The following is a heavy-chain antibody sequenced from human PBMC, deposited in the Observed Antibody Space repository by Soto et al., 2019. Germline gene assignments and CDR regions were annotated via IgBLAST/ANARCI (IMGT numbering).Heavy chain of an antibody. CDR2: IRWNSGTI. V-gene: IGHV3-9*01. CDR3: AKEIKSTGLYFGLDX. J-gene: IGHJ6*02. D-gene: IGHD6-19*01. Sequence: SLRLSCAASGFTFDDHAMHWVRQGPGKGLEWVSCIRWNSGTIVYADSVKGRFTISRDNTKNSLYLQMDSLRREDTALYYCAKEIKSTGLYFGLDXWGQGTTLTVS. CDR1: GFTFDDHA.